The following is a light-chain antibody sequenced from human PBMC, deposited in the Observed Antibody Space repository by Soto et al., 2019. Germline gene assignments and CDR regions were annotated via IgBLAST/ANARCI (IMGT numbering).Light chain of an antibody. CDR2: AAS. Sequence: EIVLTQSPATLSLSPGERATLSCRASQSVSSYLAWYQQKPGQAPRLLIYAASNRATGIPARFSGSGSGTPFTLTISSLEPEDFAVYYCQQRSNWPRTFGQGTKVEIK. CDR3: QQRSNWPRT. V-gene: IGKV3-11*01. CDR1: QSVSSY. J-gene: IGKJ1*01.